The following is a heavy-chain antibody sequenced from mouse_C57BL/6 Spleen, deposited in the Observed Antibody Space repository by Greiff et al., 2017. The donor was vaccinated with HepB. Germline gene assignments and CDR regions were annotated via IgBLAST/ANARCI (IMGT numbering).Heavy chain of an antibody. J-gene: IGHJ2*01. CDR1: GYTFTSYT. CDR3: ARLYSYYFDY. D-gene: IGHD2-1*01. Sequence: QVQLQQSGAELARPGASVKMSCKASGYTFTSYTMHWVKQRPGQGLEWIGYINPSSGYTKYNQKFKDKATLTADKSSSTAYMQLSSLTSEDSAGYYGARLYSYYFDYWGQGTTLTVSS. CDR2: INPSSGYT. V-gene: IGHV1-4*01.